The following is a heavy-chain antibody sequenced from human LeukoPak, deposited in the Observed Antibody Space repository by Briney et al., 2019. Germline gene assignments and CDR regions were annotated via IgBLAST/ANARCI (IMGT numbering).Heavy chain of an antibody. Sequence: PGRSLRLSSAASGFTFDDYAMHWVRQAPGKGLEWVSGISWNSGSIGYADSVKGRFTISRDNAKNSLYLQMNSLRAEDTALYYCAKDPGYYYDSSGYIDYWGQGTLVTVSS. CDR1: GFTFDDYA. D-gene: IGHD3-22*01. J-gene: IGHJ4*02. CDR3: AKDPGYYYDSSGYIDY. CDR2: ISWNSGSI. V-gene: IGHV3-9*01.